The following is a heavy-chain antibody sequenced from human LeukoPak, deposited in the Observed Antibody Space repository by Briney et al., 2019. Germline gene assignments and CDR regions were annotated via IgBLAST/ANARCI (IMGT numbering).Heavy chain of an antibody. CDR1: GFTFSSYW. CDR2: IKQDGSEK. Sequence: GGSLRLSCAASGFTFSSYWMSWVRQAPGKGLEWVANIKQDGSEKYYVDSVKGRFTISRDNAKNSLYLQMNSLRAEDTAVYYCARDHYYDSSGYSRHWGQGTLVTVSS. J-gene: IGHJ4*02. D-gene: IGHD3-22*01. V-gene: IGHV3-7*03. CDR3: ARDHYYDSSGYSRH.